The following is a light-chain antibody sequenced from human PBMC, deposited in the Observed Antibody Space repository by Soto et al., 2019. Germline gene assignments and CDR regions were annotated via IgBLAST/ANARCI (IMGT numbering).Light chain of an antibody. CDR2: ANS. V-gene: IGLV1-40*01. Sequence: QSVLTQAPSVSGAPGQRVTISCTGSTSNIGAGYDVHWYQQLPGTAPEVLIYANSNRPSGVPDRFSGSKSGTSASLAITGLQAEDEADYYCQSYDSSLSGWVFGGGTKVTVL. CDR1: TSNIGAGYD. J-gene: IGLJ3*02. CDR3: QSYDSSLSGWV.